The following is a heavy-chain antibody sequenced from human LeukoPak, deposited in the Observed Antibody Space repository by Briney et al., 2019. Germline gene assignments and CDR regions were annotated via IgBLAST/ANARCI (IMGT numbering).Heavy chain of an antibody. CDR1: GGSLSGYY. D-gene: IGHD4-11*01. J-gene: IGHJ4*02. Sequence: SETLSLTCAVYGGSLSGYYWSWIRQPPGKGLEWIGEINHSGSTNYNPSLKSRVTISVDTSKNQFSLKLSSVTAADTAVYYCARGHSNHNDYWGQGTLVTVSS. CDR2: INHSGST. V-gene: IGHV4-34*01. CDR3: ARGHSNHNDY.